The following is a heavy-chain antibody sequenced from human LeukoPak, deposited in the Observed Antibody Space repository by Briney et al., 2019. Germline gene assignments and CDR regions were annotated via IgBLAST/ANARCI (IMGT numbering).Heavy chain of an antibody. V-gene: IGHV3-11*01. D-gene: IGHD2-15*01. CDR2: ISSSGSTI. J-gene: IGHJ4*02. CDR3: TRVEGGIDY. CDR1: RFTFSDYD. Sequence: LSVSLAASRFTFSDYDMCWIRQAPGKGLEWVSYISSSGSTIYYADCEKCRFTISRDNAKNSLYLQMNSLRAEYTAVYYCTRVEGGIDYRGQGTLVFVS.